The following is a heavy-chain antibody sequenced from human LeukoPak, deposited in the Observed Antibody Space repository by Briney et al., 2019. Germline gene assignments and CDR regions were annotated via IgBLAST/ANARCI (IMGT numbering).Heavy chain of an antibody. Sequence: ASVKVSCKAPGYTFTNYDINWVRQATGQRLEWMGWMNPNSGNTGYAQKFQGRVTITGNTSKNTAYMELSSLRSEDTAVYYCARGGCSGGSCYWGVVDYWGQGTLVTVSS. D-gene: IGHD2-15*01. J-gene: IGHJ4*02. V-gene: IGHV1-8*03. CDR1: GYTFTNYD. CDR3: ARGGCSGGSCYWGVVDY. CDR2: MNPNSGNT.